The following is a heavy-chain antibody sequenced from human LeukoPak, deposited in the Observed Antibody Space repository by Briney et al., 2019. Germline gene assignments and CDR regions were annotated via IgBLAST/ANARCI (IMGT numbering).Heavy chain of an antibody. J-gene: IGHJ3*02. V-gene: IGHV4-38-2*01. CDR2: VYHSGST. CDR3: ARSYFSVGAFDI. Sequence: SXXLSLTCGVSGYSIRTGYYWGGGRQRPGKELEWIGRVYHSGSTYYNPCLKSRVNILGDKSKKQFSLSLTSVTAADTAVYYCARSYFSVGAFDIWGQGTMVTVSS. CDR1: GYSIRTGYY. D-gene: IGHD2/OR15-2a*01.